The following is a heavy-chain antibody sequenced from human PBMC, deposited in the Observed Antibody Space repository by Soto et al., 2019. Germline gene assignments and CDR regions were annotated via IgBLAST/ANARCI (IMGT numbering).Heavy chain of an antibody. CDR2: TRPNNGNT. CDR1: GYTFSIYG. CDR3: VRDVDGSGSYYTDY. Sequence: QIQLVQSGAEVKKPGASVKVSCKASGYTFSIYGINWVRQAPGQGLEWMGWTRPNNGNTKYAQNLQGRVTMTTDTSTSTAYMEVRSLRPDDTAVYYCVRDVDGSGSYYTDYWGQGTLVTVSS. D-gene: IGHD3-10*01. J-gene: IGHJ4*02. V-gene: IGHV1-18*01.